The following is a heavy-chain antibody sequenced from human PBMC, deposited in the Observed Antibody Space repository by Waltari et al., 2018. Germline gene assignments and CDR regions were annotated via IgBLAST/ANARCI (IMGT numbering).Heavy chain of an antibody. CDR1: GGSISTIYN. CDR3: GRIAFGDDGGYFQH. V-gene: IGHV4-39*01. D-gene: IGHD4-17*01. CDR2: MQYRGST. Sequence: QLQLQESGPGLVKPSETLSLTCTVSGGSISTIYNWGWIRQPPGKGLEWMGNMQYRGSTFYNPSLKSRVTISLDTSKNQFSLRLSSVGAADTAVYFCGRIAFGDDGGYFQHWGQGTLVTVSS. J-gene: IGHJ1*01.